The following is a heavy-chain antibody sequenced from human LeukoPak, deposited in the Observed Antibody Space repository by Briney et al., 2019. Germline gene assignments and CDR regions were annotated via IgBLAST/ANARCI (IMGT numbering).Heavy chain of an antibody. CDR1: GGSITNNW. CDR2: IFHRGST. D-gene: IGHD2-21*01. Sequence: SETLSLTCAVSGGSITNNWYSWVRQPPGKGLEWIGEIFHRGSTNYNPSLKSRVTISVDKSKNQFSLKLTSVTAADTAVYYCARAASYNLDYWGQGTLVTVSS. CDR3: ARAASYNLDY. J-gene: IGHJ4*02. V-gene: IGHV4-4*02.